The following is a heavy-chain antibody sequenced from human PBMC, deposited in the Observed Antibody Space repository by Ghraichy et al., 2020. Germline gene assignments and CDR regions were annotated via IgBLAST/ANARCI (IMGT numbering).Heavy chain of an antibody. CDR1: GFTFSNYA. V-gene: IGHV3-23*01. CDR2: ISGSGGNT. J-gene: IGHJ4*02. D-gene: IGHD1-1*01. Sequence: GGYLRLSCAASGFTFSNYAMNWVRQAPGKGLEWVSSISGSGGNTYYADSVKGRFTISRDNSQSMLYLQMNSLRAEDTAVYYCAKDRSLETGRGINDYWGQGTLVTVSS. CDR3: AKDRSLETGRGINDY.